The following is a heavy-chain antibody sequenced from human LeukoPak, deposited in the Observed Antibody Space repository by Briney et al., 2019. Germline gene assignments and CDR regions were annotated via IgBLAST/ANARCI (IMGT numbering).Heavy chain of an antibody. CDR1: GFTFSSYS. V-gene: IGHV3-48*04. CDR2: ISSSGSTI. CDR3: ARGDYYDGLDI. D-gene: IGHD3-22*01. Sequence: GGSLRLSCAASGFTFSSYSMNWVRQAPGKGLEWVSYISSSGSTIYYADSVKGRFTISRDNAKNSLYLQMNSLRAEDTAVYYCARGDYYDGLDIWGQGTMVTVSS. J-gene: IGHJ3*02.